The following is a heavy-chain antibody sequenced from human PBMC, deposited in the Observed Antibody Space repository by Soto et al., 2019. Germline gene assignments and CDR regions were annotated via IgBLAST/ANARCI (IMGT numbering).Heavy chain of an antibody. J-gene: IGHJ4*02. CDR3: ARGPRESGEWLLFGY. V-gene: IGHV1-8*01. CDR2: MNPNDGNT. Sequence: QVQLVQSGADVKKPGASVKVSCKASGYTFSNYEINWVRQASGQGLEWMGRMNPNDGNTGYAQNFQGRVSMTRNTSINTAYMELSSLRSDDTAVYYCARGPRESGEWLLFGYWGQGALVTVSS. D-gene: IGHD3-3*01. CDR1: GYTFSNYE.